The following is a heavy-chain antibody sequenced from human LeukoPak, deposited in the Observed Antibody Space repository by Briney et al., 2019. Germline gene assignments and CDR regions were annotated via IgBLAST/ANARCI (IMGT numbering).Heavy chain of an antibody. CDR1: GFTVSSYW. CDR3: AGFSGPAPYFDC. CDR2: INSDGSVT. D-gene: IGHD2-2*01. Sequence: GGSLRLSCAASGFTVSSYWMHWVRQAPGKGLVWVSRINSDGSVTSYADSVKGRFTVSRDNAKNTLYLQMNSLRAEDTAVYYCAGFSGPAPYFDCWGQGTLVTVSS. V-gene: IGHV3-74*01. J-gene: IGHJ4*02.